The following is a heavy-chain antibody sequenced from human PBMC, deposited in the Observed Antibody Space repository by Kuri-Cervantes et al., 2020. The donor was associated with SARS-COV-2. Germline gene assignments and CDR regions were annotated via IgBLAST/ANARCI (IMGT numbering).Heavy chain of an antibody. J-gene: IGHJ6*02. CDR1: GGSFSGYY. CDR2: INHSGST. D-gene: IGHD3-3*02. Sequence: SETLSLTCAVYGGSFSGYYWGWIRQPPGKGLEWIGEINHSGSTNYNPSLKSRVTISVDTSKNQFSLKLSSVTAADTAVYYCARGRVGFLEWLENYYYYGMDVWGQGTTVTVSS. V-gene: IGHV4-34*01. CDR3: ARGRVGFLEWLENYYYYGMDV.